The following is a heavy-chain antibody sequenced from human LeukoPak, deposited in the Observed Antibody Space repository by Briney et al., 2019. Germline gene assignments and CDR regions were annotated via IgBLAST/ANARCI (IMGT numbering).Heavy chain of an antibody. Sequence: SETLSLTCAVSGGSFSGYYWSWIRQPPGKGREWMGEINHSGSTNYNPSLRSRVTISVDTSKNQFSLKRSSVTGAETAVYYFAGGLTRYRRYYDILTGTRFDCWGQGALVTVSS. CDR2: INHSGST. CDR3: AGGLTRYRRYYDILTGTRFDC. CDR1: GGSFSGYY. V-gene: IGHV4-34*01. D-gene: IGHD3-9*01. J-gene: IGHJ4*02.